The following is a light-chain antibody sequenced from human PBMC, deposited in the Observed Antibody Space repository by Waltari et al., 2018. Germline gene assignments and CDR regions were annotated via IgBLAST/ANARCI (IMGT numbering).Light chain of an antibody. J-gene: IGKJ2*01. CDR3: MQVTHWPHT. Sequence: DIVMTQTPLSSTVTLGQPASISCRSSQSLVHSDGNTYLEWFQQRPGQSPRRLIYKVSNRDSGVPDRFSGSGSGTDFTLKISRVEAEDVGLYYCMQVTHWPHTFGQGTSLEI. CDR2: KVS. V-gene: IGKV2-30*02. CDR1: QSLVHSDGNTY.